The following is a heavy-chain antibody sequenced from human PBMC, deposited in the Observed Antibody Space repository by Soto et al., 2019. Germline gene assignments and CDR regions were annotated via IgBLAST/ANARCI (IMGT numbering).Heavy chain of an antibody. D-gene: IGHD3-3*01. J-gene: IGHJ4*02. Sequence: EVQLVESGGGLVKPGGSLRLSCAASGFTFSSYSMNWVRQAPGKGLEWVSSISSSSSYIYYADSVKGRFTISRDNAKNSQYLQMNSLRAEDTAVYYCANYDFWSGYYPRDYWGQGTLVTVSS. CDR2: ISSSSSYI. CDR1: GFTFSSYS. CDR3: ANYDFWSGYYPRDY. V-gene: IGHV3-21*01.